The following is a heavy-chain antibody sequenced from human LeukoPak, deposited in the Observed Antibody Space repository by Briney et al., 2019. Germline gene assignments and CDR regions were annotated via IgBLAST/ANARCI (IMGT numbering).Heavy chain of an antibody. Sequence: GGSLRLSCAASGFTFSSYAMHWVHQAPGKGLEWVAVISYDGSNEYYADSVKGRFTISRDNSKNTLYLQMNSLRAEDTAVYYCARGFTIFGVVITDAFDIWGQGTMVTVSS. J-gene: IGHJ3*02. V-gene: IGHV3-30-3*01. D-gene: IGHD3-3*01. CDR3: ARGFTIFGVVITDAFDI. CDR2: ISYDGSNE. CDR1: GFTFSSYA.